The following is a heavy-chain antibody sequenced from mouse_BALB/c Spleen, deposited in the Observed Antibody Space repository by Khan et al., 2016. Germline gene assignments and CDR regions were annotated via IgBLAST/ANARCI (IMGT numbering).Heavy chain of an antibody. J-gene: IGHJ4*01. CDR2: IWSGGNT. V-gene: IGHV2-2*02. D-gene: IGHD1-1*01. CDR1: GFSLTTYG. CDR3: ARKGNSFITTRGGAMDC. Sequence: VQLQESGPGLVQPSQSLSITCTVSGFSLTTYGVHWVRQSPGKGLEWLGVIWSGGNTDYNAAFISRLNINKDNFKSQVFFKMNSLQVNDTAIYYCARKGNSFITTRGGAMDCWGQGTSVTVSS.